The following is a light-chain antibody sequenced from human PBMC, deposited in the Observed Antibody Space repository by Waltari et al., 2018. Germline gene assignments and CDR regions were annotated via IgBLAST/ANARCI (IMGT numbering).Light chain of an antibody. V-gene: IGLV2-8*01. Sequence: QSALTQPPSASGSPGQSVTISCTGTSSDVGGYNYVSWYQQHPGKAPKLMIYEVSKRPSVFPDRCSGSKSGNTASLTVSGLQAEDEADYYCSSYAGSNNFGYVFGTGTKVTVL. CDR3: SSYAGSNNFGYV. CDR1: SSDVGGYNY. J-gene: IGLJ1*01. CDR2: EVS.